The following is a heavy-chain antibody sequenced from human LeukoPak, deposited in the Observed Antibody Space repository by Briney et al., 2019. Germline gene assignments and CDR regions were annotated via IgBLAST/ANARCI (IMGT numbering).Heavy chain of an antibody. J-gene: IGHJ4*02. Sequence: GGSLRLSCAASGITFTSAWMGWVRQAPGKGLEWVGRIKSKTDGGTTDYAAPVRGRFTISTDDSKITSYLQMNNLKIEDPAVYYCTTDGGITIRPLFDFWGQGALVTVSS. CDR3: TTDGGITIRPLFDF. V-gene: IGHV3-15*01. D-gene: IGHD1-14*01. CDR2: IKSKTDGGTT. CDR1: GITFTSAW.